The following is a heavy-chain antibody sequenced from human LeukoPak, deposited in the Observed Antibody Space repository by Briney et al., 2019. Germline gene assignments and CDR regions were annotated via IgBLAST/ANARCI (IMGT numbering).Heavy chain of an antibody. D-gene: IGHD3-22*01. J-gene: IGHJ5*02. V-gene: IGHV4-39*01. CDR3: ARHPHYYEHPTWFDP. Sequence: SETLSLTCTVSGGSISSGRYYWNWIRQPAGKGLEWIGSIYYSGSTYYNPSLKSRVTISVDTSKNQFSLKLSSVTAADTAVYYCARHPHYYEHPTWFDPWGQGTLVTVSS. CDR2: IYYSGST. CDR1: GGSISSGRYY.